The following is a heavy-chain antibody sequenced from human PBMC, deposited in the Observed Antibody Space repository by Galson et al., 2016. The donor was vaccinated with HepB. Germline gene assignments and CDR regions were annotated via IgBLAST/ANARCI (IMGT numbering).Heavy chain of an antibody. CDR3: ARDPRRLGTNGLGWFDP. V-gene: IGHV3-33*01. Sequence: SLRLSCAASGFTFRSYGMHWVRQAPGKGLEWVAVIWFDGNNKYYADSVKGRFTISRDNSKNTLYLQMNSLRAEDTAGYYCARDPRRLGTNGLGWFDPWGQGTLVTVS. CDR2: IWFDGNNK. J-gene: IGHJ5*02. D-gene: IGHD3-16*01. CDR1: GFTFRSYG.